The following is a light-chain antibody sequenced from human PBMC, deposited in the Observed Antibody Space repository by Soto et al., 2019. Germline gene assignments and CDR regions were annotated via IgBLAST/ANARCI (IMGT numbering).Light chain of an antibody. J-gene: IGKJ4*01. V-gene: IGKV1-12*01. CDR3: HQVNSFPPT. CDR1: QGISIW. CDR2: DAS. Sequence: DIQMAQSPSSVSASVGDRVTISCRASQGISIWLALYQQKPGKAPKLLVNDASILQRGVPSRFSGSGSGTHFTPPISSLQPEDFATYYCHQVNSFPPTFGGGTKVDI.